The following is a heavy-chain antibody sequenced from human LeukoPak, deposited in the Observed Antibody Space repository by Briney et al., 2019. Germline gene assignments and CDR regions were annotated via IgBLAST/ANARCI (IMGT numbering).Heavy chain of an antibody. J-gene: IGHJ4*02. Sequence: ASVKVSCKASGGTFSSYAISWVRQAPGQGLEWMGGIIPIFGTANYAQKFQGRVTITADKSTSTAYMELSSLRSEDTAVYYCARVGAAAGTDPRYWGQGTLVTVSS. CDR2: IIPIFGTA. V-gene: IGHV1-69*06. CDR1: GGTFSSYA. CDR3: ARVGAAAGTDPRY. D-gene: IGHD6-13*01.